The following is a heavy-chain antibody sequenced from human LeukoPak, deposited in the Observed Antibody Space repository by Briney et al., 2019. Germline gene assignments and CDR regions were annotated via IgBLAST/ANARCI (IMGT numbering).Heavy chain of an antibody. V-gene: IGHV4-34*01. J-gene: IGHJ6*03. CDR2: IDHSGST. Sequence: SETLSLTCAVSGGSFSDYYWSWIRQPPGKGLEWIGEIDHSGSTNYNPSLKSRVTISVDTSKNHLSLNMNSVTAADTAVYYCARGRKYYYYYMDVWGKGTTVTVSS. CDR1: GGSFSDYY. CDR3: ARGRKYYYYYMDV.